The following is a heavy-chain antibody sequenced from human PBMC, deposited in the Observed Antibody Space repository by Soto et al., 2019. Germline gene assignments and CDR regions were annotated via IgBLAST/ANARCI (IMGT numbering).Heavy chain of an antibody. CDR1: EYSFTTHW. D-gene: IGHD6-6*01. V-gene: IGHV5-10-1*01. CDR3: ARHEGRYSTSSPLDQ. J-gene: IGHJ4*02. Sequence: PGESLKISCKGSEYSFTTHWISWVRQMPGKGLEWMGRIXPSXXXXXXXXXXXGHITISADKSISTAYLQWSSLKASDTAMYYCARHEGRYSTSSPLDQWGQGTLVTVSS. CDR2: IXPSXXXX.